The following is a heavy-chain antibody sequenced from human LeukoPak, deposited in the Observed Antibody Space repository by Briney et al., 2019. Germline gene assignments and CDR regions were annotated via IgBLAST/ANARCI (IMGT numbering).Heavy chain of an antibody. Sequence: SETLSLTCAVSGVSISSYYWSWIRQPAGKGLEWIGRIYISGSTIYNPSLKSRVTMSVDTSKNQFSLKLSSVTAADTAVYYCARWGGSYYTYFDYWGQGTLVTVSS. CDR2: IYISGST. CDR1: GVSISSYY. J-gene: IGHJ4*02. CDR3: ARWGGSYYTYFDY. D-gene: IGHD1-26*01. V-gene: IGHV4-59*10.